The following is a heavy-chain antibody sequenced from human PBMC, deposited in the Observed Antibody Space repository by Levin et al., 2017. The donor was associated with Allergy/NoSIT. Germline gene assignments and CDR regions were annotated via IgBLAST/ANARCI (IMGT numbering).Heavy chain of an antibody. CDR3: ARGFKGYSGSGSYAYFDN. V-gene: IGHV4-4*07. D-gene: IGHD3-10*01. CDR2: IYTSGST. J-gene: IGHJ4*02. CDR1: ADSISTYY. Sequence: SQTLSLTCSVSADSISTYYWSWIRQPAGKGLEWIGRIYTSGSTNYNPSLKSRVTMSVDTSKNQVSLKLSSVTAADTAVYYCARGFKGYSGSGSYAYFDNWGQGTLVTVTS.